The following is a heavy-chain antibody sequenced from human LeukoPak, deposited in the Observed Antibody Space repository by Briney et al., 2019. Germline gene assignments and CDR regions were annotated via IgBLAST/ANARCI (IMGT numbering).Heavy chain of an antibody. Sequence: GGSLRLSCAASGFTFSSYNMHWVRQAPGKGLEWVAVISKDGSNKYYADSVKGRFTISRDNSKNTVYVEMSSLRGEDTAVYYCARRPPAVAGLDYWGQGTLVTVSS. CDR1: GFTFSSYN. J-gene: IGHJ4*02. D-gene: IGHD6-19*01. V-gene: IGHV3-30*03. CDR2: ISKDGSNK. CDR3: ARRPPAVAGLDY.